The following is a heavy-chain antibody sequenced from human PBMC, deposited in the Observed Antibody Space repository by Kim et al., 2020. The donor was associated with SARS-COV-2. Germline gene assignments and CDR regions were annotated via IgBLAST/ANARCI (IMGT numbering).Heavy chain of an antibody. V-gene: IGHV1-69*06. J-gene: IGHJ6*02. CDR1: EGIFTSYS. CDR2: IIPVSGAA. Sequence: SVKVSCKASEGIFTSYSINWVRQAPGQGLEWMGGIIPVSGAASHALKFQGRVAITAEKFTATAYMELTSLRVEDTAVYYCARARLKWFAELHTYYYYTIDVWGPGTPVTVSS. CDR3: ARARLKWFAELHTYYYYTIDV. D-gene: IGHD3-10*01.